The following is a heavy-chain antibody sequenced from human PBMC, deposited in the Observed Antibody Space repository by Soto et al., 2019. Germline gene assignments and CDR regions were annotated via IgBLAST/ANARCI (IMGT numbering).Heavy chain of an antibody. CDR2: ISSSGSTI. CDR1: GFTFSSYE. J-gene: IGHJ4*02. Sequence: GGSLRLSCAASGFTFSSYEMNWVRQAPGKGLEWVSYISSSGSTIYYADSVKGRFTISRDNAKNSLYLQMNSLRAEDTAVYYCARYCSSTSCFDYWGQGTLVTVSS. CDR3: ARYCSSTSCFDY. D-gene: IGHD2-2*01. V-gene: IGHV3-48*03.